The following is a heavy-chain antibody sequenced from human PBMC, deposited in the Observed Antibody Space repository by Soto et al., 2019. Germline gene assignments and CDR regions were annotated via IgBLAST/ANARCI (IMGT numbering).Heavy chain of an antibody. CDR1: GYTFTTYY. Sequence: QVHLVQSGAEVKKPGASVKVSCKASGYTFTTYYMHWVRQAPGQGLEWMGIINPSGGSTTYARRFQGRVTMTRDTSTRTVYMELTNLRSEDTAVYYCAMSYSNTWIHLWSGDYWGQGTLVTVSS. V-gene: IGHV1-46*01. D-gene: IGHD5-18*01. CDR2: INPSGGST. J-gene: IGHJ4*02. CDR3: AMSYSNTWIHLWSGDY.